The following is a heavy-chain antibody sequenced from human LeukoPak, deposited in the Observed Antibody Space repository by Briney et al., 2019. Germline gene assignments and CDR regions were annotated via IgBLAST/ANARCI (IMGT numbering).Heavy chain of an antibody. V-gene: IGHV1-46*01. CDR3: ARGTPGYSSV. J-gene: IGHJ4*02. Sequence: ASVKVSCKAFGYTFTSYYVHWVRQAPGQGLEWMGIINPSGGTNYAQKFQGRVTMTRDTSTSTVYMELSSLRSEDTAVHYCARGTPGYSSVWGQGTLVTVSS. CDR1: GYTFTSYY. CDR2: INPSGGT. D-gene: IGHD6-19*01.